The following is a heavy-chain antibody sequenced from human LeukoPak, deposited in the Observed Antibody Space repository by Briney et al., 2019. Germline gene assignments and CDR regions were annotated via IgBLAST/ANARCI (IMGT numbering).Heavy chain of an antibody. V-gene: IGHV1-8*03. CDR1: GYTFTNYD. CDR2: MNPNSGST. CDR3: ARGWEAYYYDNSGCYHFDY. D-gene: IGHD3-22*01. Sequence: GASVKVSCEAFGYTFTNYDINWVRQAPGQGLEWMGWMNPNSGSTGYAQKFQGRVTITRNTAISTAYMELSSLKSEDTAVYYCARGWEAYYYDNSGCYHFDYWGQGTLLTVSS. J-gene: IGHJ4*02.